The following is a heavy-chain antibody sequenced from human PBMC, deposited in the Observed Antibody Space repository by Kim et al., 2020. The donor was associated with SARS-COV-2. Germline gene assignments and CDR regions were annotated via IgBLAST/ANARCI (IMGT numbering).Heavy chain of an antibody. V-gene: IGHV3-53*04. J-gene: IGHJ4*02. D-gene: IGHD6-19*01. CDR2: GGST. Sequence: GGSTYNADSMKGRFTISRHNSKNTLYLQMNSLRAEDTAVYYCARDLWLVLWGQGTLVTVSS. CDR3: ARDLWLVL.